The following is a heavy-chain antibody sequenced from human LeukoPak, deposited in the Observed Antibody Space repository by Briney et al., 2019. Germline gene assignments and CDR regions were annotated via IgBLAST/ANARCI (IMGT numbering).Heavy chain of an antibody. CDR3: ARGPYSYDSSGAFDI. D-gene: IGHD3-22*01. Sequence: TLPLTCTVSGYSISSGYYWSWIRQPAGKGLEWIGRISSSGSTNYNPSLKSRVTISVDTSKNQFSLKLSSVTAADTAVYFCARGPYSYDSSGAFDIWGQGTMVTVSS. CDR1: GYSISSGYY. CDR2: ISSSGST. V-gene: IGHV4-61*02. J-gene: IGHJ3*02.